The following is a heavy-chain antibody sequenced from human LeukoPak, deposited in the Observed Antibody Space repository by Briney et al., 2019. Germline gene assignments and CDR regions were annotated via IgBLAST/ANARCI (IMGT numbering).Heavy chain of an antibody. J-gene: IGHJ6*02. V-gene: IGHV4-34*01. CDR1: GGSFSAYY. Sequence: SETLSLTCAVYGGSFSAYYWSWIRQPPGKGLEWIGEINHSGSINYNPSLKSRVTISVDTSKNQFSLKLSSVTAADTAVYYCARGRPAQFCSGGSCYPRAAYYYYGMDVWGQGTTVTVSS. D-gene: IGHD2-15*01. CDR3: ARGRPAQFCSGGSCYPRAAYYYYGMDV. CDR2: INHSGSI.